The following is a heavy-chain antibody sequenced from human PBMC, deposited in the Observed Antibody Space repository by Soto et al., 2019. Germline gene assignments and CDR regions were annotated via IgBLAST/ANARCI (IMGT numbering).Heavy chain of an antibody. CDR1: GYDFTSYW. V-gene: IGHV5-51*01. J-gene: IGHJ6*02. D-gene: IGHD1-26*01. Sequence: GESLKISCKASGYDFTSYWIGWVRQKPGKGLEWMAMIYPGDSDTRDSPSFQGQVTISADKSTSTAYLQWSNLKASDTAMYYCARAKYYMDLYGMDVWGQGTTVTVSS. CDR2: IYPGDSDT. CDR3: ARAKYYMDLYGMDV.